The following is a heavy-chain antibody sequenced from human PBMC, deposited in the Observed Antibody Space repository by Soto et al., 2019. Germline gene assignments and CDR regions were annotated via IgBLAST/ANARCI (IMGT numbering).Heavy chain of an antibody. D-gene: IGHD3-10*01. Sequence: EVQLVESGGGLVQPGGSPKLSCAASGFTFSGSAMHWVRQASGKGLEWVGRIRSKANSYATAYAASVKGRFTISRDDSKNTAYLQMNSLKTEDTAVYYCTRLYGSGSALDYWGQGTLVTVSS. CDR1: GFTFSGSA. CDR3: TRLYGSGSALDY. J-gene: IGHJ4*02. V-gene: IGHV3-73*02. CDR2: IRSKANSYAT.